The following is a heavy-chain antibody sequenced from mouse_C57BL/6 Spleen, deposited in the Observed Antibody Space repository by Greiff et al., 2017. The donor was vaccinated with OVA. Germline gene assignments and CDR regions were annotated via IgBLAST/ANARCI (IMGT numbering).Heavy chain of an antibody. CDR1: GFTFSDYG. V-gene: IGHV5-17*01. Sequence: VQRVESGGGLVKPGGSLKLSCAASGFTFSDYGMHWVRQAPEKGLEWVAYISSGSSTIYYADTVTGRFTISRDNAKNTLFLQMTSLRSEDTAMYYCARDDGYLYAMDYWGQGTSVTVSS. CDR3: ARDDGYLYAMDY. CDR2: ISSGSSTI. D-gene: IGHD2-3*01. J-gene: IGHJ4*01.